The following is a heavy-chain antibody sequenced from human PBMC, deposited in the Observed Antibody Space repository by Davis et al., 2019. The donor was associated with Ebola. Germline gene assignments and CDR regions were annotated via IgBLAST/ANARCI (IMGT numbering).Heavy chain of an antibody. Sequence: AASVKVSCKASGYSFTYRYLHWVRLAPGHALEWMGWITPLNGNTNYAQKFQDRVTITRDRSMNTAYMELSSLRSEDTAMYYCASTPSYSSNSYMDVWGKGTTVTVSS. V-gene: IGHV1-45*02. J-gene: IGHJ6*03. CDR2: ITPLNGNT. CDR1: GYSFTYRY. CDR3: ASTPSYSSNSYMDV. D-gene: IGHD6-13*01.